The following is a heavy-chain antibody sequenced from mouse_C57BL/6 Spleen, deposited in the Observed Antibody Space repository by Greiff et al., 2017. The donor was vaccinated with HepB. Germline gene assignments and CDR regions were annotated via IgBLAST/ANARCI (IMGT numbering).Heavy chain of an antibody. V-gene: IGHV1-22*01. J-gene: IGHJ3*01. D-gene: IGHD1-1*01. CDR1: GYTFTDYN. CDR3: ARDYYYGSPFAY. Sequence: EVQLQQSGPELVKPGASVKMSCKASGYTFTDYNMHWVKQSHGKSLEWIGYINPNNGGTSYNQKFKGKATLTVNKSSSTAYMELRSLTSEDSAVYYCARDYYYGSPFAYWGQGTLVTVSA. CDR2: INPNNGGT.